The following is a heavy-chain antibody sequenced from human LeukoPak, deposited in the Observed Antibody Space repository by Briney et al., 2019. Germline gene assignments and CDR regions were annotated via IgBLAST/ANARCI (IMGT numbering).Heavy chain of an antibody. D-gene: IGHD2-2*01. CDR2: IWYDGSNK. V-gene: IGHV3-30*02. CDR3: AKSGVPAAPNDY. CDR1: GFTFSSYG. J-gene: IGHJ4*02. Sequence: GGSLRLSCAASGFTFSSYGMHWVRQAPGKGLEWVAVIWYDGSNKYYADSVKGRFTISRDNSKNTLYLQMNSLRAEDTAVYYCAKSGVPAAPNDYWGQGTLVTVSS.